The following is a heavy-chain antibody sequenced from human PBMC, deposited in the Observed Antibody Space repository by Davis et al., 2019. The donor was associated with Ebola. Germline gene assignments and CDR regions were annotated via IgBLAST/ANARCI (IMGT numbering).Heavy chain of an antibody. CDR3: AHCPPSATIQDNWFDP. V-gene: IGHV2-5*01. CDR2: IYWNDDK. Sequence: SGPTLVKPTQTLTLTCTFSGFSLSTSGVGVGWIRQPPGKALEWLALIYWNDDKRYSPSLKSRLTITKDTSKNQVVLTMTNMDPVDTATYYCAHCPPSATIQDNWFDPWGQGTLVTVSS. CDR1: GFSLSTSGVG. D-gene: IGHD5-12*01. J-gene: IGHJ5*02.